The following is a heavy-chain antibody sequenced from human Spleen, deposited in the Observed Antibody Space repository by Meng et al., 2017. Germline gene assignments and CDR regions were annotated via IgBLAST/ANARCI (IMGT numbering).Heavy chain of an antibody. J-gene: IGHJ4*02. V-gene: IGHV3-23*01. D-gene: IGHD4-11*01. CDR1: GFTFSTVG. CDR3: VPRTTYFDS. CDR2: ISSTGGAT. Sequence: EVRLLESGGGLVQPGGPLRLSCAASGFTFSTVGMNWVRQAPGKGLEWVSTISSTGGATYYADSVKGRLTISRDNSKNTLYLQMNSLRAEDTAVYYCVPRTTYFDSWGLGTLVTVSS.